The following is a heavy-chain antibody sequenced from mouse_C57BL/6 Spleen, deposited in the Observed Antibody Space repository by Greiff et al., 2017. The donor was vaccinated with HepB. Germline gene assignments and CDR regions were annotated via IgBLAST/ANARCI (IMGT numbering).Heavy chain of an antibody. J-gene: IGHJ2*01. CDR2: ISDGGSYT. Sequence: EVQRVESGGGLVKPGGSLKLSCAASGFTFSSYAMSWVRQTPEKRLEWVATISDGGSYTYYPDNVKGRFTISRDNAKNNLYLQMSHLKSEDTAMYYCARDRDYYGSSYDYFDYWGQGTTLTVSS. CDR1: GFTFSSYA. CDR3: ARDRDYYGSSYDYFDY. D-gene: IGHD1-1*01. V-gene: IGHV5-4*01.